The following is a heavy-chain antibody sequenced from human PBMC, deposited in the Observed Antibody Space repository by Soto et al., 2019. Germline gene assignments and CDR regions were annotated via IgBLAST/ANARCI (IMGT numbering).Heavy chain of an antibody. Sequence: PXEFMKIAFKGFGYSCTSYGIGWVRQIAGKGLEWMGIIYPGDSDTRYSPSFQGQVTISADKSISTAYLQWSSLKAPDTAMYYCASPKYQLLLDAFDIWGQGTMVTVSS. CDR1: GYSCTSYG. CDR2: IYPGDSDT. V-gene: IGHV5-51*01. CDR3: ASPKYQLLLDAFDI. J-gene: IGHJ3*02. D-gene: IGHD2-2*01.